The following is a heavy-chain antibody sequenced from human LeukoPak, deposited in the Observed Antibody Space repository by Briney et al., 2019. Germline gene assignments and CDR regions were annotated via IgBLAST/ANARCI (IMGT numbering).Heavy chain of an antibody. J-gene: IGHJ4*02. CDR1: GYTFTGYY. CDR3: ARDGAPMAYCGGDCYSNFDY. D-gene: IGHD2-21*02. CDR2: INPNSGGT. V-gene: IGHV1-2*02. Sequence: ASVKVSCKASGYTFTGYYLHWVRQAPGQGLEWMGWINPNSGGTNYAQNFQGRATMTRDTSISTAYMELSRLRSDDTAVYYCARDGAPMAYCGGDCYSNFDYWGQGTRVTVSS.